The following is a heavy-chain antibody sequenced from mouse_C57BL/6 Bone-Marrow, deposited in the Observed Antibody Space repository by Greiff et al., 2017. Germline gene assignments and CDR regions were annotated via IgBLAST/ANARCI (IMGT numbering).Heavy chain of an antibody. V-gene: IGHV5-17*01. CDR3: ARPLLLAY. CDR2: ISSGSSTI. CDR1: GFTFSDYG. J-gene: IGHJ3*01. D-gene: IGHD2-10*01. Sequence: VMLVESGGGLVKPGGSLKLSCAASGFTFSDYGMHWVRQAPEKGLEWVAYISSGSSTIYYADTVKGRFTISRDNAKNTLFLQMTSLRSEDTAMYYCARPLLLAYWGQGTLVTVSA.